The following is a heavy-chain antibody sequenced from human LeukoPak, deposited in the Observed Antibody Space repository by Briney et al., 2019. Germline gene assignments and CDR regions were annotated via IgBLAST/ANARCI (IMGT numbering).Heavy chain of an antibody. Sequence: PGGSLRLSCAASGLTFSSYAMSWVRQAPGMGLEWVSAISGGGNSAYYADSVKGRFTISRDNSKNTLYLQMNSLRAEDTAIYYCAKDRSGIAEAGHEADYWGQGTQVTVSS. CDR2: ISGGGNSA. CDR1: GLTFSSYA. V-gene: IGHV3-23*01. J-gene: IGHJ4*02. CDR3: AKDRSGIAEAGHEADY. D-gene: IGHD6-13*01.